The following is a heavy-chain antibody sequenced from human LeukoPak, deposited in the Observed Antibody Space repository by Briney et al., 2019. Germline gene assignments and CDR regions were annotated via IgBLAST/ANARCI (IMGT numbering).Heavy chain of an antibody. V-gene: IGHV3-23*01. D-gene: IGHD3-22*01. Sequence: PGGSLRLSCAASAFTFSNHAMTWVRQAPGKGLEWVSTITVSGDSTYYADSVKGRFTLSRDNSKNTLYLQMNSLRAEDTAVYYCAKSWRSYDSSSAYYASDIWGQGTMVTVS. CDR2: ITVSGDST. J-gene: IGHJ3*02. CDR3: AKSWRSYDSSSAYYASDI. CDR1: AFTFSNHA.